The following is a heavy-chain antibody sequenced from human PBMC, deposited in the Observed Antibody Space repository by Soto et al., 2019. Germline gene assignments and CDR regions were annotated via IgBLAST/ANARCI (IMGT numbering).Heavy chain of an antibody. CDR1: NGSFTGHY. Sequence: SETLSLTCGVYNGSFTGHYWAWIRQAPGKGLEWIGEIKHSGFANYKPSLKNRVAISLDTSNTQFSLSLTSVTVADRAIYYCARVGPWVPYYYDSSPYTFENWFDPWGQGTLVTVSS. D-gene: IGHD3-22*01. CDR3: ARVGPWVPYYYDSSPYTFENWFDP. CDR2: IKHSGFA. J-gene: IGHJ5*02. V-gene: IGHV4-34*01.